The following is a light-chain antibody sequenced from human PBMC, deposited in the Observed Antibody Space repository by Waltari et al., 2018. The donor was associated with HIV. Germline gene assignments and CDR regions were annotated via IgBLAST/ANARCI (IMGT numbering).Light chain of an antibody. J-gene: IGLJ1*01. CDR1: SNDVGGYHY. CDR3: CSYAGSYTGV. V-gene: IGLV2-11*01. CDR2: DVT. Sequence: QSALTQPRSVSGSPGQSVTMSFAGTSNDVGGYHYVSWYQQHPGKAPKLMIYDVTKRPSGVPDRFSGSKSGNTASLTISGLQADDEADYYCCSYAGSYTGVFGTGTKVTVL.